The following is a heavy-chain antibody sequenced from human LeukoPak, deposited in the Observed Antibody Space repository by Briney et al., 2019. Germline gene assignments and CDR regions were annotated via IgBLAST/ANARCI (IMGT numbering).Heavy chain of an antibody. CDR1: GGTFSSYA. Sequence: GASVKVSCKASGGTFSSYAISWVRQAPGQGLEWMGWISAYNGNTNYAQKLQGRVTMTTDTSTSTAYMELSSLRSEDTAVYYCAAGYCSGGSCYSFHDAFDIWGQGTMVTVSS. CDR3: AAGYCSGGSCYSFHDAFDI. V-gene: IGHV1-18*01. CDR2: ISAYNGNT. J-gene: IGHJ3*02. D-gene: IGHD2-15*01.